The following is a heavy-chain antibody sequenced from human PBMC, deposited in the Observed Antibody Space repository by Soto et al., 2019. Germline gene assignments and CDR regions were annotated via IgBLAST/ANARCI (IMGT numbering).Heavy chain of an antibody. CDR3: ARNPDRMVWGSYLDY. Sequence: GVSLRLSCAASGFTFSSYGMHWVRQAPGKGLEWVAVIWYDGSNKYYADSVKGRFTISRDNSKNTLYLQMNSLRAEDTAVYYCARNPDRMVWGSYLDYWGQGTLVTVSS. CDR2: IWYDGSNK. D-gene: IGHD3-16*02. V-gene: IGHV3-33*01. CDR1: GFTFSSYG. J-gene: IGHJ4*02.